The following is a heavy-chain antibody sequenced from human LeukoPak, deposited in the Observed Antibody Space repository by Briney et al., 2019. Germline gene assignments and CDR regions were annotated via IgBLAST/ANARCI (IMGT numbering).Heavy chain of an antibody. J-gene: IGHJ3*02. V-gene: IGHV1-69*05. CDR1: GGTFSSYA. CDR2: IIPIFGTA. Sequence: SVKVSCKASGGTFSSYAISWVRQAPGQGLEWMGGIIPIFGTANYAQKFQGRVTITTDESTSTAYMELSSLRSEDTAVYYCARAACSSTSCYLLDAFDIWGQGTMVTVSS. D-gene: IGHD2-2*01. CDR3: ARAACSSTSCYLLDAFDI.